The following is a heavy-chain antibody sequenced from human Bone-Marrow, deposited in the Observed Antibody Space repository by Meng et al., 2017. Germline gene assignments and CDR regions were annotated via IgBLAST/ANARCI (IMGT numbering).Heavy chain of an antibody. CDR1: GYSFTSYG. J-gene: IGHJ4*02. V-gene: IGHV1-18*01. D-gene: IGHD1-26*01. CDR3: ARGALRHSESDY. Sequence: QVVQSGADVKQTGASVKVSCKASGYSFTSYGISWVRQAPGQGLQWMGWISAYNGNTNYAQKLQGRVTMTTDTSTSTAYMELRSLRSDDTAVYYCARGALRHSESDYWGQGTLVTVSS. CDR2: ISAYNGNT.